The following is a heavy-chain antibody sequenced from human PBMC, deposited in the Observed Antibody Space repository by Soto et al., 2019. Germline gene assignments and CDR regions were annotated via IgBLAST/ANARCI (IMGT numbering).Heavy chain of an antibody. CDR1: GYTFTGYY. CDR3: ARDREYDFWRGPVPQGDTDV. D-gene: IGHD3-3*01. CDR2: INPTSGGA. V-gene: IGHV1-2*02. Sequence: ASVKVSCKASGYTFTGYYIHWVRRAPGQGLEWMGWINPTSGGANYALKFQGRVTMTRDTSINTAYMELSSLTSDDTAVYYCARDREYDFWRGPVPQGDTDVWGQGTTVTVSS. J-gene: IGHJ6*02.